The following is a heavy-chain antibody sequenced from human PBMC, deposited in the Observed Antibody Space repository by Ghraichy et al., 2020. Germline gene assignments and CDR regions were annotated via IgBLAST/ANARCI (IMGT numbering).Heavy chain of an antibody. J-gene: IGHJ6*03. CDR3: AKSAHPLSTEYYYYMDV. CDR2: ISWDGGST. V-gene: IGHV3-43*01. D-gene: IGHD2/OR15-2a*01. CDR1: GFTFDDYT. Sequence: GGSLRLSCAASGFTFDDYTMHWVRQAPGKGLEWVSLISWDGGSTYYADSVKGRFTISRDNSKNSLYLQMNSLRTEDTALYYCAKSAHPLSTEYYYYMDVWGKGTTVTVSS.